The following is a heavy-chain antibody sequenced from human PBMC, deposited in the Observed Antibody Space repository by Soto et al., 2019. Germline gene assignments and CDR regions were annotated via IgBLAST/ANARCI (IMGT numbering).Heavy chain of an antibody. V-gene: IGHV4-39*01. CDR2: FYSGST. Sequence: SETLSLACIVSGASVSSRSSYWGWIRQPPGKGLEWVGTFYSGSTYNNPSLKSRVTISVDTSKNQFSLKLSSVAAEDTAIYYCATTRGIAVGGSFDHWGQGTLVTVS. CDR3: ATTRGIAVGGSFDH. CDR1: GASVSSRSSY. J-gene: IGHJ5*02. D-gene: IGHD6-13*01.